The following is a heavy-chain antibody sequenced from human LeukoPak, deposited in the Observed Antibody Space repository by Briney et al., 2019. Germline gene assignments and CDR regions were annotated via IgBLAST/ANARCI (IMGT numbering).Heavy chain of an antibody. V-gene: IGHV1-46*01. D-gene: IGHD2-21*01. CDR1: GYTFINYY. CDR3: ARDESTSILWW. CDR2: INPSGGST. J-gene: IGHJ1*01. Sequence: GASVKVSCKASGYTFINYYMHWVRQAPGQGLEWMGIINPSGGSTSYEQKFQGRVTMTRDTSTSTVYMELSSLRSEDTAVYYCARDESTSILWWWGQGTLVTVSS.